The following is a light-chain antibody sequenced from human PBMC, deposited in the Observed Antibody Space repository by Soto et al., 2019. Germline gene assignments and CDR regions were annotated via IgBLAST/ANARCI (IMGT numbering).Light chain of an antibody. CDR2: EVN. J-gene: IGLJ2*01. CDR3: SSYTSSSTLGV. V-gene: IGLV2-14*01. Sequence: QSALTQPASVSGSPGQSITISCTGTSSDVGSYNYVSWYQHHPGKAPKLMIYEVNNRPSGVSNRFSGSKSGNTASLTISGLQAEDEADYYCSSYTSSSTLGVFGGGTKLTVL. CDR1: SSDVGSYNY.